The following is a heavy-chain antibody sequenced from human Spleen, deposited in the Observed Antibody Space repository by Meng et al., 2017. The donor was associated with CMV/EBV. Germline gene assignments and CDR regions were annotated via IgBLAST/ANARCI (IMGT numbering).Heavy chain of an antibody. D-gene: IGHD2-8*02. CDR2: MNPNSGNT. CDR3: TRGAGGKH. CDR1: GYAFPSCD. J-gene: IGHJ1*01. Sequence: MVSCKASGYAFPSCDLNWVRQATGQGLEWMGWMNPNSGNTGYEQRFQGRVTMTRNNSITTAYMELGSLRSEDTAIYYCTRGAGGKHWGQGTLVTVSS. V-gene: IGHV1-8*01.